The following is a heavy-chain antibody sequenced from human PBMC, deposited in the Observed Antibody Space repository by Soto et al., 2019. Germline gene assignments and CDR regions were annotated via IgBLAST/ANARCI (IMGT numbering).Heavy chain of an antibody. CDR1: GGTFSSYA. J-gene: IGHJ4*02. V-gene: IGHV1-69*12. CDR3: VRVVAIPGYPDN. D-gene: IGHD5-12*01. CDR2: IVPIVDTS. Sequence: QVQLVQSGAEVRQPASSVKVSCKTSGGTFSSYAISWVRQAPGQGLEWMGVIVPIVDTSTYAQKFRGRVTITADESTSTVYMELSSLRSDDTAVYYCVRVVAIPGYPDNWGQGTLVTVSS.